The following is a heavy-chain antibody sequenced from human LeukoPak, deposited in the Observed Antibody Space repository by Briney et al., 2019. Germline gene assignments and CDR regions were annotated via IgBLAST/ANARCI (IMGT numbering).Heavy chain of an antibody. V-gene: IGHV4-34*01. CDR3: ARGKKHYYYYMDV. CDR1: GGSFSGYY. Sequence: SETLSLTCAVYGGSFSGYYWSWIRQPPGKGVEWVGEINHSGSTNYNPSLKSRVTISVDTSKNQFSLKLSSVTAADTAVYYCARGKKHYYYYMDVWGKGTTVTVSS. CDR2: INHSGST. J-gene: IGHJ6*03.